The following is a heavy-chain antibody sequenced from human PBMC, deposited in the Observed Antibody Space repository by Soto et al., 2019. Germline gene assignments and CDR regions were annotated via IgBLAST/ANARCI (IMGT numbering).Heavy chain of an antibody. CDR3: AREKSGSYGMDV. CDR1: GGSISSYY. V-gene: IGHV4-59*01. J-gene: IGHJ6*02. D-gene: IGHD3-10*01. CDR2: IYYSGST. Sequence: SETLSLTCTVSGGSISSYYWSWIRQPPGKGLEWIGYIYYSGSTNYNPSLKSRVTISVDTSKNQFSLKLSSVTAADTAVYYCAREKSGSYGMDVWGQGTTVTASS.